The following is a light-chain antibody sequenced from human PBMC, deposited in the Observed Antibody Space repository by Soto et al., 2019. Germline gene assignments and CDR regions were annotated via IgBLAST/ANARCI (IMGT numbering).Light chain of an antibody. V-gene: IGKV3-11*01. J-gene: IGKJ4*01. Sequence: EIVLTQSPATLSLSPGERATRSCRASQSVSTSLAWYQQKPGQAPRLLLYHASNRATDIPARFSGSGSGTDFTLTISSLEPEDFAIYYCQQRRNWPLTFGGGTKVEIK. CDR3: QQRRNWPLT. CDR2: HAS. CDR1: QSVSTS.